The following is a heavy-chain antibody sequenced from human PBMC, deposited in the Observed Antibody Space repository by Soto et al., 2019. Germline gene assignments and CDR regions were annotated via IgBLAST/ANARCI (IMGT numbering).Heavy chain of an antibody. CDR3: ARERLLSRGWYYYGMDV. CDR2: IIPIFGTA. D-gene: IGHD6-19*01. CDR1: GGTFSSYA. J-gene: IGHJ6*02. V-gene: IGHV1-69*13. Sequence: SVKVSCKASGGTFSSYAISWVRQAPGQGLEWMGGIIPIFGTANYAQKFQGRVTITADESTSTAYMELSSLRSEDTAVYYCARERLLSRGWYYYGMDVWGQGTTVTVSS.